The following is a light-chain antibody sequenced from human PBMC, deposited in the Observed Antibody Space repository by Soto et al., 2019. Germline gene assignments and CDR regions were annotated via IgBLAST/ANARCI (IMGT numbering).Light chain of an antibody. CDR2: EVA. CDR1: NSDIGFYNY. V-gene: IGLV2-14*01. J-gene: IGLJ1*01. CDR3: SSYTSSSPLYV. Sequence: QSVLTQPASVSGSPGQSITISCTGTNSDIGFYNYVSWYQQHPGEAPKLIIYEVAKRPSGGSSRFSGSKSGNTASLTISGLQAEDEADYHCSSYTSSSPLYVFGTGTKVTVL.